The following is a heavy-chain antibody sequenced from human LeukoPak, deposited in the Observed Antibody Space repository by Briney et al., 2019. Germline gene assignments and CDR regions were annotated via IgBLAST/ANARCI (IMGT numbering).Heavy chain of an antibody. CDR1: GFTFSSYS. V-gene: IGHV3-21*01. CDR2: ISSSSSYI. D-gene: IGHD2-15*01. Sequence: GGSLRLSCAASGFTFSSYSMNWVRQAPGKGLEWVSSISSSSSYIYYADSVKGRFTISRDNAKNSLYLQMNSLRAEDTAVYYCARMKYCSGGSCYLSYYYMDVWGKGTTVTVSS. CDR3: ARMKYCSGGSCYLSYYYMDV. J-gene: IGHJ6*03.